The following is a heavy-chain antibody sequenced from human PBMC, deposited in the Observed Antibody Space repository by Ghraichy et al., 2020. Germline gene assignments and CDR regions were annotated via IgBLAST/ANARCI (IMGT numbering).Heavy chain of an antibody. CDR1: GFTFNSYA. D-gene: IGHD6-13*01. Sequence: GGSLRLSCAASGFTFNSYAMSWVRQAPGKGLEWVSGIGGSGISTYYADSVRGRFTISRDNSKNTLYLQINSLRAEDTAIYYCAKKYTSTIVSRGAFDIWGQGTMVTVSS. V-gene: IGHV3-23*01. J-gene: IGHJ3*02. CDR2: IGGSGIST. CDR3: AKKYTSTIVSRGAFDI.